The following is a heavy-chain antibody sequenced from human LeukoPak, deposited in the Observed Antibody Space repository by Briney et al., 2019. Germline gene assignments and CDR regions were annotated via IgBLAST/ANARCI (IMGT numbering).Heavy chain of an antibody. Sequence: SETLSLTCTVSGGSISDGTYYWGWVRQTPDKGLEGIGSVHHGGSTYYSPSPASRLTLSADTSKNEISLKLTSVTAADTALYYCTRHDIVGTTTCWFDPWGQGTLVSASS. D-gene: IGHD1-26*01. J-gene: IGHJ5*02. CDR3: TRHDIVGTTTCWFDP. CDR2: VHHGGST. CDR1: GGSISDGTYY. V-gene: IGHV4-39*01.